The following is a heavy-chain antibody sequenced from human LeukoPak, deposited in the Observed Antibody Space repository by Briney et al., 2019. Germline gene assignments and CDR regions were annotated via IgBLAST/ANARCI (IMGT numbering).Heavy chain of an antibody. V-gene: IGHV3-30-3*01. D-gene: IGHD6-13*01. CDR2: ISYDGSNK. CDR3: AELPIIAAAVTSDY. Sequence: PGGSLRLSCAASGFTFSSYAMHWVRQAPGKGLEWVAVISYDGSNKYYADSVKGRFTISRDNSKNTLYLQMNSLRAEDTAVYYCAELPIIAAAVTSDYWGQGTLVTVSS. J-gene: IGHJ4*02. CDR1: GFTFSSYA.